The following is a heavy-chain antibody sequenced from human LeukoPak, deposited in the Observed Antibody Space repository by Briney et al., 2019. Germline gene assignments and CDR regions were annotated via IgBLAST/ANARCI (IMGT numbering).Heavy chain of an antibody. Sequence: GRSLSLTCAASGFIFSGSVMHWVRQAPGKGLEWVAVISYDGSNKYYEDSVKGRFTISRDNSKNTLYLQMNSLRAEDTAVYYCARDRRRSYLDYWGQGTVHTVSS. CDR2: ISYDGSNK. CDR1: GFIFSGSV. CDR3: ARDRRRSYLDY. V-gene: IGHV3-30*04. J-gene: IGHJ4*02.